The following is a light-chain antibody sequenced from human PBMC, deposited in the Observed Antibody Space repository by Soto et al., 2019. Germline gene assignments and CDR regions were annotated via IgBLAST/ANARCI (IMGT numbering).Light chain of an antibody. Sequence: QAVVTQPPSVSGAPGQRVTISCTGSSSNIGAGYDVHWYQQLPGTAPKLLIYRNSNRPSGVPDRFSGSKSGTSASLAITGLQAEDEADYYCQSYDSSLSGSVFGGGTKLTV. CDR2: RNS. CDR3: QSYDSSLSGSV. J-gene: IGLJ3*02. CDR1: SSNIGAGYD. V-gene: IGLV1-40*01.